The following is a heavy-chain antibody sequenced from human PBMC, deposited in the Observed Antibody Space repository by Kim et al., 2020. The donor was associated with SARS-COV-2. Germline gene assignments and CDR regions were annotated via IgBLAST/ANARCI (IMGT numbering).Heavy chain of an antibody. CDR3: AKDISHRIDCSSTSCYDNAFDY. Sequence: GGSLRLSCAASGFTFDDYAMHWVRQAPGKGLEWVSGISWNSGSIGYADSVKGRFTISRDNAKNSLYLQMNSLRAEDTALYYCAKDISHRIDCSSTSCYDNAFDYWGQGTLVTVSS. V-gene: IGHV3-9*01. CDR1: GFTFDDYA. J-gene: IGHJ4*02. D-gene: IGHD2-2*01. CDR2: ISWNSGSI.